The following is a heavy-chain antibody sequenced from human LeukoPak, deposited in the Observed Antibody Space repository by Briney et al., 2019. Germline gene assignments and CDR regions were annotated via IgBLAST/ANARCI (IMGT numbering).Heavy chain of an antibody. CDR1: GGSISSYY. CDR2: IYYSGST. Sequence: PSETLSLTCTVSGGSISSYYWSWIRQPPGKGLEWIGYIYYSGSTNYNPSLKSRVTMSVDTSKDQFSLKLSSVTAADTAVYYCAGALRRGVIDYWGQGTLVTVSS. V-gene: IGHV4-59*08. CDR3: AGALRRGVIDY. J-gene: IGHJ4*02. D-gene: IGHD1-26*01.